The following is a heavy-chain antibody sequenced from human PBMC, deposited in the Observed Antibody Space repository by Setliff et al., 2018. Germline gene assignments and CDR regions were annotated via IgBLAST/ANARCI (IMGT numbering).Heavy chain of an antibody. V-gene: IGHV1-69*13. D-gene: IGHD6-19*01. Sequence: SVKVSCKASGGTFRSDGFNWVRQAPGQGLEWMGRIIPVFRTAKYAQKFQGRVTVTADESTGTAYMELGSLRSEDTAVYYCVRVTSGRLDFDYWGQGTPVTVSS. CDR3: VRVTSGRLDFDY. J-gene: IGHJ4*02. CDR1: GGTFRSDG. CDR2: IIPVFRTA.